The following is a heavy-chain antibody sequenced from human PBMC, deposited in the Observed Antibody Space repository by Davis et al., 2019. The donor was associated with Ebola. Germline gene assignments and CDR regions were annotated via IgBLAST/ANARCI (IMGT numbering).Heavy chain of an antibody. CDR1: GFTFSSYA. Sequence: GESLKISCSASGFTFSSYAMHWVRQAPGKGLEYVSAISSNGGSTYYADSVKGRFTISRDNSKNTLYLQMSSLRAEDTAVYYCARAARYCSSTSCYSPFDYWGQGTLVTVSS. CDR3: ARAARYCSSTSCYSPFDY. J-gene: IGHJ4*02. D-gene: IGHD2-2*01. V-gene: IGHV3-64D*06. CDR2: ISSNGGST.